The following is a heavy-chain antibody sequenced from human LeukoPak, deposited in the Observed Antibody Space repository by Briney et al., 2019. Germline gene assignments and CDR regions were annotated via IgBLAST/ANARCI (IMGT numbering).Heavy chain of an antibody. CDR3: ARLKSFSGYFGVFDI. CDR2: IYHSGTT. Sequence: SESLSLTCTVSGYSINSGYYWGWIRQPPGKGLEWIGSIYHSGTTYYNPSLKSRGTISVDTSKNQFSLKLSSVTAADTAVYYCARLKSFSGYFGVFDIWGQGTMVTVSS. J-gene: IGHJ3*02. D-gene: IGHD4-17*01. V-gene: IGHV4-38-2*02. CDR1: GYSINSGYY.